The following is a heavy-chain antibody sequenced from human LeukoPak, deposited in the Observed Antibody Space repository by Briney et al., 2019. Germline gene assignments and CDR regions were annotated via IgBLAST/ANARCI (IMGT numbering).Heavy chain of an antibody. CDR1: GFTFSSYA. CDR2: ISGSGGYT. V-gene: IGHV3-23*01. Sequence: LTGGSLRLSCEASGFTFSSYAMTWVRQAPGKGLEWVSTISGSGGYTYYTDSVQGRFTISRDNSKNTLYLKMNSLRAEDTAVYYCAKDGQPSTRSYLCTNGICYEDYWGQGTLVTVSS. J-gene: IGHJ4*02. CDR3: AKDGQPSTRSYLCTNGICYEDY. D-gene: IGHD2-8*01.